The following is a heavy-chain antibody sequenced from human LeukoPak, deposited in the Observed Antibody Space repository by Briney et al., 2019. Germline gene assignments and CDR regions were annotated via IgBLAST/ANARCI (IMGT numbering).Heavy chain of an antibody. D-gene: IGHD3-22*01. V-gene: IGHV4-59*01. J-gene: IGHJ6*03. CDR1: GGSISDYY. CDR2: IYYNGTT. Sequence: SETLSLTCTVSGGSISDYYWNWIRQPPGKGLEWIGYIYYNGTTNYNPSLKSRVTLSVDASKNHFSLKLRSVTAADTAVYYCARGISSAYYSGMVYYSYYYIDVWGKGTTVTITS. CDR3: ARGISSAYYSGMVYYSYYYIDV.